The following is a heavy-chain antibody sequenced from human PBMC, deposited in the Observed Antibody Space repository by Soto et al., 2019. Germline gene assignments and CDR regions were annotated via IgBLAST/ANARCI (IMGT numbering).Heavy chain of an antibody. CDR3: ARPLIRMVYAVNGARDY. D-gene: IGHD2-8*01. J-gene: IGHJ4*02. CDR2: IYYSGST. CDR1: GGSISSSSYY. Sequence: QLQLQESGPGLVKPSETLSLTCTVSGGSISSSSYYWGWIRQPPGKGLEWIGSIYYSGSTYYNPSLKSRVTISVDTSKNQFSLKLSSVTAADTAVYYCARPLIRMVYAVNGARDYWGQGTLVTVSS. V-gene: IGHV4-39*01.